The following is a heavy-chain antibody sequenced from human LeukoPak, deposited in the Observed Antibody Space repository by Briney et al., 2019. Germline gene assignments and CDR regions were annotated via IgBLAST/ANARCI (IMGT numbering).Heavy chain of an antibody. D-gene: IGHD4-17*01. CDR3: VSLPRTTVTTSGDY. V-gene: IGHV3-64D*06. CDR2: ISGSGGAT. CDR1: GFTFSSYA. Sequence: GESLKISCSASGFTFSSYAMHWVRQAPGKGLEYVSAISGSGGATYYADSVKGRFTISRDNSKNTLYLQMSSLRPEDTAVYYCVSLPRTTVTTSGDYWGQGTLVTVSS. J-gene: IGHJ4*02.